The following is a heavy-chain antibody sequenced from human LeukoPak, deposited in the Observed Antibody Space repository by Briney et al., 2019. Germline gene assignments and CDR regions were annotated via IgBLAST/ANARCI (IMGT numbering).Heavy chain of an antibody. J-gene: IGHJ3*02. CDR2: ISYNGDTT. CDR1: GFSFSSYA. V-gene: IGHV3-64*01. CDR3: AKSNGYGLVDI. D-gene: IGHD3-10*01. Sequence: GGSLRLSCAASGFSFSSYAMHWVRQAPGKGLEYVSAISYNGDTTYYANSVKGRFTISRDNSKNTLYLQMGSLRAEDTAVYYCAKSNGYGLVDIWGQGTMVTVPS.